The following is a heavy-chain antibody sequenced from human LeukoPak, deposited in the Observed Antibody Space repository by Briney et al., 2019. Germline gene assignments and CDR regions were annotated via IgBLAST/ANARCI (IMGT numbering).Heavy chain of an antibody. J-gene: IGHJ6*02. Sequence: GASVKVSCKASGGTFSSYAISWVRQAPGQGLEWMGGIIPIFGTANYAQKFQGRVTITADESTSTAYMELSSLRSEDTAVYYCARDSGYLLSYYYYGVDVWGQGTTVTVSS. CDR1: GGTFSSYA. CDR2: IIPIFGTA. V-gene: IGHV1-69*13. CDR3: ARDSGYLLSYYYYGVDV. D-gene: IGHD3-22*01.